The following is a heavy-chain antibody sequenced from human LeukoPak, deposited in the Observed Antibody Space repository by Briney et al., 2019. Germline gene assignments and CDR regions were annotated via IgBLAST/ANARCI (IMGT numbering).Heavy chain of an antibody. J-gene: IGHJ4*02. CDR1: GFTFSSFS. CDR2: ISSTSSAI. CDR3: ARVIGSYGDSAY. Sequence: PGGSLRLSCAASGFTFSSFSMNWVRQAPGKGLEWLSYISSTSSAIYYADSLKGRFTISRDNAKNSLYLQMDSLRAEDTAVYYCARVIGSYGDSAYWGQGTLVTSPQ. V-gene: IGHV3-48*04. D-gene: IGHD3-16*01.